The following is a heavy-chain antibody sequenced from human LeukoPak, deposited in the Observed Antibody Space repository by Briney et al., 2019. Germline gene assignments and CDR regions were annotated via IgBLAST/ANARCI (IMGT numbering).Heavy chain of an antibody. J-gene: IGHJ5*02. CDR2: IKPSSGDT. CDR1: GYTFTGDQ. D-gene: IGHD2/OR15-2a*01. V-gene: IGHV1-2*02. CDR3: ARKSAGFLTA. Sequence: ASVKVSCKASGYTFTGDQIYWLRQAPGQGLEWVGWIKPSSGDTLYEQKFQGRVTMTRDKSISSTYMELSSLRSDDTAVYYCARKSAGFLTAWGQGTLVTVSS.